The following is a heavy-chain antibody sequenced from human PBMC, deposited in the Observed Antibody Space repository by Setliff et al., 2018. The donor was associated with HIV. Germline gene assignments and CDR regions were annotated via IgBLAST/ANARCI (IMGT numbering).Heavy chain of an antibody. V-gene: IGHV1-18*01. Sequence: ASVKVSCKTSGYTFTSYGISWVRQAPGQGLEWLGWISGYNGNTNYAQKFQGRLTMTTDTSTSTAYMELRGLRSDDTAVYYCARQFLDPWGQGTLVTVSS. D-gene: IGHD3-3*01. CDR1: GYTFTSYG. CDR2: ISGYNGNT. CDR3: ARQFLDP. J-gene: IGHJ5*02.